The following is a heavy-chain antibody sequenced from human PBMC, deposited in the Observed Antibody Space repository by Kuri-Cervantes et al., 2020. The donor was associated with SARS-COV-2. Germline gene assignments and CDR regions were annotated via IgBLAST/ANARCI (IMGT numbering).Heavy chain of an antibody. CDR1: GGSISSYY. V-gene: IGHV4-59*01. CDR3: ARDGGSSWDFDY. J-gene: IGHJ4*02. Sequence: GSLRLSCTVSGGSISSYYWSWIRQPPGKGLEWIGYTYYSGSTNYNPSLKSRVTISVDTSKNQFSLKLSSVTAADTAVYYCARDGGSSWDFDYWGQGTLVTVSS. D-gene: IGHD6-13*01. CDR2: TYYSGST.